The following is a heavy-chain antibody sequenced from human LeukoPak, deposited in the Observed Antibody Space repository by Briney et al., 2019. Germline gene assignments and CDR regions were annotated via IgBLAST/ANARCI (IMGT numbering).Heavy chain of an antibody. CDR3: ARELEFSRYWYFDL. D-gene: IGHD3-3*02. CDR1: GFTVSDNY. CDR2: IYYGNSGST. Sequence: GGSLRLSCAASGFTVSDNYMNWVRHAPGKGLEWVSVIYYGNSGSTYYADSVKGRFTISRDSSKNTLYLHMNSLRAEDTAVYYCARELEFSRYWYFDLWGRGTLVSVSS. V-gene: IGHV3-53*01. J-gene: IGHJ2*01.